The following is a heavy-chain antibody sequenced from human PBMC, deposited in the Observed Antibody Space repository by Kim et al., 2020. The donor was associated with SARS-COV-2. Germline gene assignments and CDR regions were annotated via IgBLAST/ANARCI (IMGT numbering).Heavy chain of an antibody. V-gene: IGHV4-59*08. CDR3: ARSHPLNWNDDAFDI. J-gene: IGHJ3*02. D-gene: IGHD1-20*01. CDR1: GGSISSYY. Sequence: SETLSLTCTVSGGSISSYYWSWIRQPPGKGLEWIGYIYYSGSTNYNPSLKSRVTISVDTSKNQFSLKLSSVTAADTAVYYCARSHPLNWNDDAFDIWGQGTMVTVSS. CDR2: IYYSGST.